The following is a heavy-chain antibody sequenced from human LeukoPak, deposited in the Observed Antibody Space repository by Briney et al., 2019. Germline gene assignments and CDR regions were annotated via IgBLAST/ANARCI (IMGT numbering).Heavy chain of an antibody. CDR3: ASGGPTRGTLVY. D-gene: IGHD1-26*01. J-gene: IGHJ4*02. CDR1: GFPFSSYG. CDR2: LRKDATHS. V-gene: IGHV3-30*02. Sequence: GGSLRLSCAASGFPFSSYGMYWVRQTPDRGLEWVAYLRKDATHSNYVDSVRGRFTISRDNSKNTLELQMNSLRVEDTAVYYCASGGPTRGTLVYWGQGTLVTVSS.